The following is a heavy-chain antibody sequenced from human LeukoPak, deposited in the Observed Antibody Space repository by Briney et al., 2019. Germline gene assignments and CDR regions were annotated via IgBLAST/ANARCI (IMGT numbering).Heavy chain of an antibody. CDR1: GYTFTSYY. CDR2: INPSGGST. V-gene: IGHV1-46*01. J-gene: IGHJ5*02. Sequence: ASVKVSCKASGYTFTSYYMHWVRQAPGQGLEWMGIINPSGGSTSYAQKFQGRVTMTTDTSTSTAYMELRSLRSDDTAVYYCARRKATVTPYNWFDPWGQGTLVTVSS. CDR3: ARRKATVTPYNWFDP. D-gene: IGHD4-11*01.